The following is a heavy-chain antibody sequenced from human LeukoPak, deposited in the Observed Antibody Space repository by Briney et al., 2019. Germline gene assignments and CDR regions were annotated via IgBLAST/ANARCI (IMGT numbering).Heavy chain of an antibody. CDR2: ISSSSSTI. J-gene: IGHJ4*02. V-gene: IGHV3-48*01. CDR3: ATPEQNFGVTYYFDY. CDR1: GFTFGYNA. D-gene: IGHD3-3*01. Sequence: PGGSLRLSCAASGFTFGYNAMNWVRQAPGKGLEWVAYISSSSSTIYYADSVKGRFTISRDNSKNTLYLQMNSLRAEDTAVYYCATPEQNFGVTYYFDYWGQGTLVTVSS.